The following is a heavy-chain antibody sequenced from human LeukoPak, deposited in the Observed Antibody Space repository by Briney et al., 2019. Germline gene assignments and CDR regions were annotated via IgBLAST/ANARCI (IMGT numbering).Heavy chain of an antibody. V-gene: IGHV3-7*01. CDR2: IKQDGSDK. Sequence: GGSLRLSCAASRFTFSSYWVSWVRQAPGKGLEWVASIKQDGSDKYYVDSVKGRFTISRDNAKNSLYLQMNSLRPEDTAVYSCARSRGVAGTSEFDPWGQGTLVTVSS. CDR1: RFTFSSYW. J-gene: IGHJ5*02. CDR3: ARSRGVAGTSEFDP. D-gene: IGHD6-19*01.